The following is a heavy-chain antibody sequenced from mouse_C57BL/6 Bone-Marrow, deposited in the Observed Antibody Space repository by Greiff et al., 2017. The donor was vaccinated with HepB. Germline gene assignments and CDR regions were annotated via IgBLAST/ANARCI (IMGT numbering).Heavy chain of an antibody. V-gene: IGHV1-50*01. CDR2: IDPSDSYT. D-gene: IGHD2-1*01. CDR3: ARSLLYDYFDY. CDR1: GYTFTSYW. J-gene: IGHJ2*01. Sequence: QVQLQQPGAELVKPGASVKLSCKASGYTFTSYWMQWVKQRPGQGLEWIGEIDPSDSYTNYNQKFKGKATLTVDTSSSTAYMQLSSLTSEDSAVYYCARSLLYDYFDYWGQGTTLTVSS.